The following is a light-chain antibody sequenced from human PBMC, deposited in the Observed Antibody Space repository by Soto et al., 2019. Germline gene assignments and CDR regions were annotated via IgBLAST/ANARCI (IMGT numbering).Light chain of an antibody. CDR2: EVT. Sequence: QSALTQPASVSGSPGQSVTISCTGPRSDIGDSNFISWYQHSPGKAPRLLIYEVTNRPSGVSKRFSGSKAGNTASLTISGLLYDDEADYFCASFRSGTILVFGTGTKVTVL. J-gene: IGLJ1*01. V-gene: IGLV2-14*01. CDR3: ASFRSGTILV. CDR1: RSDIGDSNF.